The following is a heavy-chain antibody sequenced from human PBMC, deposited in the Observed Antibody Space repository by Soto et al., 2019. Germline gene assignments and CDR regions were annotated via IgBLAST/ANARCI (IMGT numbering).Heavy chain of an antibody. Sequence: SVKVSCKASGGTLSSFINYPINWLRQAPGQGLEWMGGIVPNVGTVNYAQKFQGRVTITADKSTGTAYMELSSLRSEDTALYYCARRDTSGFLRYFDNWGQGTLVTVSS. CDR3: ARRDTSGFLRYFDN. J-gene: IGHJ4*02. CDR1: GGTLSSFINYP. D-gene: IGHD3-3*01. CDR2: IVPNVGTV. V-gene: IGHV1-69*06.